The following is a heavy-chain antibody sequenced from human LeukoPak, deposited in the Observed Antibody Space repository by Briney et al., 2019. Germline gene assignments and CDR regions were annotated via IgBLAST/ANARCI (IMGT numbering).Heavy chain of an antibody. Sequence: GGSLRLSCAASGFTVSSNYMSWVRQAPGKGLEWVSVIYSGGSTYYADSVKGRFTISRDNYKNTLYLQMNSLRAEDTAVYYCARNHYDWLGTAAFDIWGQGTMVTVSS. CDR1: GFTVSSNY. J-gene: IGHJ3*02. CDR3: ARNHYDWLGTAAFDI. V-gene: IGHV3-53*01. D-gene: IGHD3-22*01. CDR2: IYSGGST.